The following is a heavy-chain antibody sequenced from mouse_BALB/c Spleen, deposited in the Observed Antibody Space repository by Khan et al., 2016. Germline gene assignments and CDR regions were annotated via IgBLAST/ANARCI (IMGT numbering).Heavy chain of an antibody. J-gene: IGHJ4*01. D-gene: IGHD2-13*01. Sequence: QIQLVQSGPELKKPGETVKISCKASEYTFTNYGMNWVKQAPGKGLKWMGWINTNTGEPTYAEEFKGRFAFYLDASASTAYLQINNLKNEDSATYFCARTGDYPYYAMDYWGQGTSVTVSS. V-gene: IGHV9-3*02. CDR1: EYTFTNYG. CDR3: ARTGDYPYYAMDY. CDR2: INTNTGEP.